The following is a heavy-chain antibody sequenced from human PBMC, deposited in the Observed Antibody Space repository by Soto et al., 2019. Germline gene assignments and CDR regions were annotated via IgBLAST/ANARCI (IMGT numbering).Heavy chain of an antibody. CDR1: GYTFISYY. J-gene: IGHJ4*02. V-gene: IGHV1-46*01. CDR3: ARISYGPGSYPGGVFFDY. CDR2: INPSGGST. D-gene: IGHD3-10*01. Sequence: QVQLVQSGAELKKPGASVKVSCQASGYTFISYYIHWVRQAPGQGLEWMGLINPSGGSTRYAQKFQGRVTMTRDTSTSTVYMELSSLRSEHTALYYCARISYGPGSYPGGVFFDYWGQGTLVTVSS.